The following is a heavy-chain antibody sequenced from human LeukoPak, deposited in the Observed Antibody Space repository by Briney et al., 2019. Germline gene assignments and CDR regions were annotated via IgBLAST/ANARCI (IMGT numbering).Heavy chain of an antibody. J-gene: IGHJ4*02. V-gene: IGHV4-34*01. CDR1: GGSFSGYY. Sequence: ETLSLTCAVYGGSFSGYYWSWIRQPPGKGLEWIGEIDHSGSTNYKPSLKSRVAISVDTSKTQFSLKLSSVTAADTAVYYCARRNSWREQYFVSYWGQGPLVTVS. CDR3: ARRNSWREQYFVSY. D-gene: IGHD1/OR15-1a*01. CDR2: IDHSGST.